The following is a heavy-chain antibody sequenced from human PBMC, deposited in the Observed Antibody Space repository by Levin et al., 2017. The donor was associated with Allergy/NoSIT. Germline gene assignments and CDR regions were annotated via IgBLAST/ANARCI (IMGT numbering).Heavy chain of an antibody. D-gene: IGHD2-2*02. V-gene: IGHV4-38-2*01. J-gene: IGHJ2*01. Sequence: SQTLSLTCAVSAYSISSTFYWAWIRQPPGKGLEWIGTIYHTGSTYYNPSLKSRVTVSVDTSKNQFYLKLSSVTAADTAVYYCARVDPCSGPTCYTDWFFDLWGRGTLVTVSS. CDR2: IYHTGST. CDR3: ARVDPCSGPTCYTDWFFDL. CDR1: AYSISSTFY.